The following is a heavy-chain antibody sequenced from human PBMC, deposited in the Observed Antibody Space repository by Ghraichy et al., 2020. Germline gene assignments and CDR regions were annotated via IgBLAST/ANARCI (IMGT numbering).Heavy chain of an antibody. J-gene: IGHJ4*02. Sequence: GGSLRLSCAASGFTFSSYDMHWVRQATGKGLEWVSAIGTAGDTYYPGSVKGRFTISRENAKNSLYLQMNSLRAGDTAVYYCARAGGSSGWLPFDYWGQGTLVTVSS. CDR1: GFTFSSYD. V-gene: IGHV3-13*01. CDR2: IGTAGDT. D-gene: IGHD6-19*01. CDR3: ARAGGSSGWLPFDY.